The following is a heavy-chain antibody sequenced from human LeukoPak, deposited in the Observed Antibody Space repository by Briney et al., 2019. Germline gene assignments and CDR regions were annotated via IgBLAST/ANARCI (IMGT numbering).Heavy chain of an antibody. CDR1: GFTFRKYW. V-gene: IGHV3-74*01. Sequence: GGSLRLSCAASGFTFRKYWLHWVCQAPGKGLVWVSRINPDDGSTSYADSVKGRVTISRDNAKSTLYLQMNSLRAEDTAVYYCAKRPPTATDYFESWAREPWSPSPQ. D-gene: IGHD2-21*02. CDR2: INPDDGST. CDR3: AKRPPTATDYFES. J-gene: IGHJ4*02.